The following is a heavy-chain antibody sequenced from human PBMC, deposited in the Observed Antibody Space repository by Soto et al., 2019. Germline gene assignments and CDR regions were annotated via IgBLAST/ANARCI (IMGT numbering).Heavy chain of an antibody. V-gene: IGHV3-30*18. CDR3: AKGLYCSSTSCFQNLYFDL. J-gene: IGHJ2*01. CDR2: ISYDGSNK. CDR1: GFTFSSYG. D-gene: IGHD2-2*01. Sequence: QVQLVESGGGVVQPGRSLRLSCAASGFTFSSYGMHWVRQAPGKGLEWVAVISYDGSNKYYADSVKGRFTISRDNSKNTLDLQMNSLRAEDTAVYFCAKGLYCSSTSCFQNLYFDLWGRGTLVTVSS.